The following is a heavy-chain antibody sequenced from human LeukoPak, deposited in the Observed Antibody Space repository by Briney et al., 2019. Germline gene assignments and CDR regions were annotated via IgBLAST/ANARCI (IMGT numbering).Heavy chain of an antibody. Sequence: PGGSLRPSCAASGFTVSSNSMSWVRQAPGKGLEWVSVIYSGGSTYYADSVKGRFTISRDNSKNTLYLQMNSLRAEDTAVYYCARAVHYYDSLGAAFDLCGQATMVTVSS. CDR2: IYSGGST. CDR1: GFTVSSNS. D-gene: IGHD3-22*01. V-gene: IGHV3-66*01. J-gene: IGHJ3*01. CDR3: ARAVHYYDSLGAAFDL.